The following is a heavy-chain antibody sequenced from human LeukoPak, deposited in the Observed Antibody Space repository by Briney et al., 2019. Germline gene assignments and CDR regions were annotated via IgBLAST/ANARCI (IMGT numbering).Heavy chain of an antibody. CDR2: TYYRSKWYN. Sequence: SQTLSLTCAISGDSVSSNSAAWNWIRQSPSRGLEWLGRTYYRSKWYNDYAVSVESRITINPDTSKNQFSLQLNSVTPEDTAVYYCARDYYGSGSYRPYNWFAPWGREPWSPSPQ. CDR1: GDSVSSNSAA. J-gene: IGHJ5*02. D-gene: IGHD3-10*01. CDR3: ARDYYGSGSYRPYNWFAP. V-gene: IGHV6-1*01.